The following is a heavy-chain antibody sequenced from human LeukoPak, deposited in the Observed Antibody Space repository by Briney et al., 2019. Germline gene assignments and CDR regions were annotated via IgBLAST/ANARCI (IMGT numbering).Heavy chain of an antibody. CDR3: ARVHIVVVTEPYGMDV. V-gene: IGHV3-30-3*01. CDR1: GFTFSSYA. Sequence: GGSLRLSCAASGFTFSSYAMHWVRQAPGKGLEWVAVISYDGSNEYYADSVKGRFTISRDNSKNTLYLQMNSLRAEDTAVYYCARVHIVVVTEPYGMDVWGQGTTVTVSS. CDR2: ISYDGSNE. J-gene: IGHJ6*02. D-gene: IGHD2-21*02.